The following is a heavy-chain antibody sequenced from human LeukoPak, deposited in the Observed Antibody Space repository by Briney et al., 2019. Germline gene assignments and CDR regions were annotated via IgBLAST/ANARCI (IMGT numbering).Heavy chain of an antibody. J-gene: IGHJ4*02. V-gene: IGHV3-23*01. CDR1: GFTFSSYI. CDR3: AKGNNSRATSFDY. CDR2: ITASGGST. Sequence: GVSLRLSCAASGFTFSSYIMSWVRQAPGKGLEWVSSITASGGSTYYADSVRGRFTISRDNSKNTLYVQLNSLRGEDTAVYYCAKGNNSRATSFDYWGQGTLVTVSS. D-gene: IGHD2/OR15-2a*01.